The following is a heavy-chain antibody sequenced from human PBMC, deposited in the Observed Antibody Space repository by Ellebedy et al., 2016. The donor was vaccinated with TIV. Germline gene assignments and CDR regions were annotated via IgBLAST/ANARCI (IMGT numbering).Heavy chain of an antibody. CDR2: INGDGSST. CDR1: GFTFRSYW. J-gene: IGHJ4*02. D-gene: IGHD3-22*01. CDR3: AKGRGGGSDSSAPRYYFDY. V-gene: IGHV3-74*01. Sequence: GESLKISCEASGFTFRSYWMHWVRQAPGKGLVWVSRINGDGSSTSYADSVKGRFTISRDNSKKTLYLQMNSLRAEDTAVYYCAKGRGGGSDSSAPRYYFDYWGLGTLVTVSS.